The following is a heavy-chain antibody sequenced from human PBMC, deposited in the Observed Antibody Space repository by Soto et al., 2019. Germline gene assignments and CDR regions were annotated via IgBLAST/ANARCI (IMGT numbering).Heavy chain of an antibody. V-gene: IGHV1-18*01. Sequence: QVQLVQSGAEVKKPGASVKVSCKSSGYTFTNYGINWVRQAPGQGLEWLGWVSAYNGERRYEQRVQARVIMTAATSTTTAYMELRRLRSDDTAVYYCSRGTSIPASGDYWGQGTLVTVSS. CDR3: SRGTSIPASGDY. D-gene: IGHD6-6*01. CDR1: GYTFTNYG. CDR2: VSAYNGER. J-gene: IGHJ4*01.